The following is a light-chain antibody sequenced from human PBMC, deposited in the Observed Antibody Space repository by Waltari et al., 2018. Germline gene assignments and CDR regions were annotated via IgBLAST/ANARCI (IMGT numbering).Light chain of an antibody. CDR2: RAS. V-gene: IGKV1-9*01. J-gene: IGKJ1*01. CDR1: QDISSN. Sequence: DIHLTQSPSFLSASVGDRVTITCRVSQDISSNLAWYQQKPGKAPKLLIYRASTLQSVVPSRFSGSESGTEFTLTISSLQSEDFATYSCLQLNSYPRTFGQGTKVEVK. CDR3: LQLNSYPRT.